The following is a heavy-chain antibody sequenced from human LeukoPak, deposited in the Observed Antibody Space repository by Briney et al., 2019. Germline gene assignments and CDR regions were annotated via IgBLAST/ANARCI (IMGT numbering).Heavy chain of an antibody. CDR1: GGSFSGYY. D-gene: IGHD6-13*01. V-gene: IGHV4-34*01. Sequence: PSETLSLTCAVYGGSFSGYYWSWIRQPPGKGLEWIGEINHSGSTNYNPSLKSRVTISVDTSKNQFSLQLSSVTAADTAVYYCATGVHGITAAGDYYFDYWGQGTLVTVSS. CDR2: INHSGST. J-gene: IGHJ4*02. CDR3: ATGVHGITAAGDYYFDY.